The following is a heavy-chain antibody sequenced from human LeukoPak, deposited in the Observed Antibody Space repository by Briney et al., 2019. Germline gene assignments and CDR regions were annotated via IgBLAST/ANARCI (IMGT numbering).Heavy chain of an antibody. CDR1: GGSFSGYY. CDR2: IYYSGST. Sequence: PSETLSLTCAVYGGSFSGYYWSWIRQPPGKGLEWIGYIYYSGSTYYNPSLKSRVTISVDTSKNQFSLKLSSVTAADTAVYYCARVRDFDGDYLLDYWGQGTLVTVSS. D-gene: IGHD4-17*01. J-gene: IGHJ4*02. CDR3: ARVRDFDGDYLLDY. V-gene: IGHV4-30-4*08.